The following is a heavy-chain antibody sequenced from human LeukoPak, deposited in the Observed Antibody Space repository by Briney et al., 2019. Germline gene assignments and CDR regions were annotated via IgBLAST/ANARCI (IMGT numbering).Heavy chain of an antibody. J-gene: IGHJ4*02. CDR1: GYSFTSYW. V-gene: IGHV5-51*01. D-gene: IGHD6-19*01. Sequence: GESLKISCKGSGYSFTSYWIAWVRQMPGKGLEWMGIIYPGDSETRYSPSFEGQVTISVDKSISTAYLRWSSLKASDTAMYYCASPGLSTAWYYFDYWGQGTLVTVSS. CDR3: ASPGLSTAWYYFDY. CDR2: IYPGDSET.